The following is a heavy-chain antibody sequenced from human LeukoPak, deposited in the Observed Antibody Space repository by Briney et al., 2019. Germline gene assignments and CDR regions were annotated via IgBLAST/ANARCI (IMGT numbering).Heavy chain of an antibody. CDR2: IYYSGST. V-gene: IGHV4-59*01. Sequence: PSETLSLTCAVYGGSFSGYYWSWIRQPPGKGLEWIGYIYYSGSTNYNPSLKSRVTISVDTSKNQFSLKLSSVTAADTAVYYCARGESPSYCSGGSCYSEAYYMDVWGKGTTVTVSS. CDR3: ARGESPSYCSGGSCYSEAYYMDV. CDR1: GGSFSGYY. J-gene: IGHJ6*03. D-gene: IGHD2-15*01.